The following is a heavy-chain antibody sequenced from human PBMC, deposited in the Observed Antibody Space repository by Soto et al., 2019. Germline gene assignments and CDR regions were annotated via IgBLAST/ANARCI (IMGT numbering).Heavy chain of an antibody. Sequence: EVQLLESGGGLVQPGGSLRLSCAASGFTFSSYAMSWVRQAPGKGLEWVSGMSGSGGTAYYRDSGKGRFTISRNNSKQTLYLQMNSLRAEDTALSYCAKGPIFGVENIYDYWGQGTLVTVSS. CDR1: GFTFSSYA. J-gene: IGHJ4*02. CDR2: MSGSGGTA. CDR3: AKGPIFGVENIYDY. D-gene: IGHD3-3*01. V-gene: IGHV3-23*01.